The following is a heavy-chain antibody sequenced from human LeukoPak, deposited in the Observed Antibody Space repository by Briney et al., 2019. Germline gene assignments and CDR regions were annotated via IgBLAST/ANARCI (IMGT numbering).Heavy chain of an antibody. CDR1: GDSVSSRTAS. CDR2: TYYRSQWYS. V-gene: IGHV6-1*01. J-gene: IGHJ4*02. CDR3: ARAVGTSRNFFDY. Sequence: SQTLSLTCVISGDSVSSRTASWNWVRQSPSRGLEWLGRTYYRSQWYSDYAVSVKSRISFNPDTSKNQFSLNLSSVTAADTAMYYCARAVGTSRNFFDYWGQGTLVTVSS. D-gene: IGHD4-23*01.